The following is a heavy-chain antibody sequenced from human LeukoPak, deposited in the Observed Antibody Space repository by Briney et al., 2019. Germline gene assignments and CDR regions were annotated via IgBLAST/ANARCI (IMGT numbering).Heavy chain of an antibody. J-gene: IGHJ5*02. CDR3: ARAKGYDSSGYYYWREHWFDP. Sequence: ASVKISCKASGYRFTSYYMHWVRQAPGQGLEWMGIINPSGGSPSYAQKFQGRVTMTSDTSTSTVYMELSSLRSEDTAVYYCARAKGYDSSGYYYWREHWFDPWGQGTLVTVSS. CDR1: GYRFTSYY. CDR2: INPSGGSP. D-gene: IGHD3-22*01. V-gene: IGHV1-46*01.